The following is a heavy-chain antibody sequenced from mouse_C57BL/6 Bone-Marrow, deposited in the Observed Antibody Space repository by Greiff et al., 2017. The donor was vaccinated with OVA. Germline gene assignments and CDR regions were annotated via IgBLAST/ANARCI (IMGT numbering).Heavy chain of an antibody. CDR3: TRWDYYGSSYWYFDV. Sequence: QVQLQQSGAELVRPGASVTLSCKASGYTFTDYEMHWVKQTPVHGLEWIGAIDPETGGTAYNQKFKGKAILTADKSSSTAYMELRSLTSEDSAVYYCTRWDYYGSSYWYFDVWGTGTTVTVSS. CDR2: IDPETGGT. D-gene: IGHD1-1*01. CDR1: GYTFTDYE. V-gene: IGHV1-15*01. J-gene: IGHJ1*03.